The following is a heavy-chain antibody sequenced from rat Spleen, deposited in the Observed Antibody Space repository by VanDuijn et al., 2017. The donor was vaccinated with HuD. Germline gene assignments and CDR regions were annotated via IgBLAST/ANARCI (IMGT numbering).Heavy chain of an antibody. D-gene: IGHD2-1*01. CDR2: ISYDGGST. V-gene: IGHV5-20*01. Sequence: EVQLVESGGGLVQPGRSLKLSCAASGFTFSDYYMAWVRQAPTKGLEWVASISYDGGSTYYRDSVKGRFTISRDNAKSSLYLQMDSLRSEDTATYYCTTCLEIRSVMDAWGQGASVTVSS. J-gene: IGHJ4*01. CDR3: TTCLEIRSVMDA. CDR1: GFTFSDYY.